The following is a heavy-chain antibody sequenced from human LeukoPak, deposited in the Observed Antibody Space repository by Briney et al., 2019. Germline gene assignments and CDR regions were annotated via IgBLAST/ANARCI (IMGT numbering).Heavy chain of an antibody. V-gene: IGHV1-18*01. D-gene: IGHD2/OR15-2a*01. Sequence: GASVKVSCEASGYTFTSYGISWVRQAPGQGLEWLGWISAYNGETAYAQKFQGRVTVTTDTSTSTAYMELRSLRSDDTAVYYCAREYYYNSRTYFPLDHWGQGTLATVSS. J-gene: IGHJ4*02. CDR3: AREYYYNSRTYFPLDH. CDR1: GYTFTSYG. CDR2: ISAYNGET.